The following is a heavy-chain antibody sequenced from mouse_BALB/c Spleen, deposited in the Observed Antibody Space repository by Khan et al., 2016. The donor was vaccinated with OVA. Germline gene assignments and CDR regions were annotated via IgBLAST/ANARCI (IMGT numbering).Heavy chain of an antibody. V-gene: IGHV9-1*02. CDR1: GYTFTNYR. CDR2: INTYTGEP. CDR3: ARESSYWYFDV. D-gene: IGHD1-1*01. Sequence: QIQLVQSGPELKKPGETVKISCKASGYTFTNYRVNWMKQAPGKGLKWMGWINTYTGEPTYADDFKGRFAFSLETSASTAYLQINNLKNEDMATYFCARESSYWYFDVWGAGTTVTVSS. J-gene: IGHJ1*01.